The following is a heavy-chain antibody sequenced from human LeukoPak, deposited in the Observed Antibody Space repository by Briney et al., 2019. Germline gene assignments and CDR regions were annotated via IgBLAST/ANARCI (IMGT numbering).Heavy chain of an antibody. CDR3: ARVVMKSSSWYWFDP. Sequence: SETLSLTCTVSGGSISSCYWTWIRQPAGKGLEWIGRIYTNGNTNYNPSLTSRVTMSVDTSKNQFSLRLSSVTAADTAVYYCARVVMKSSSWYWFDPWGQGTLVTVSS. V-gene: IGHV4-4*07. J-gene: IGHJ5*02. CDR1: GGSISSCY. CDR2: IYTNGNT. D-gene: IGHD6-13*01.